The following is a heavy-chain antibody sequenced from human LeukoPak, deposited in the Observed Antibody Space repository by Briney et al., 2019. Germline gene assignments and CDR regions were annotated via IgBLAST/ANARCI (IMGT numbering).Heavy chain of an antibody. D-gene: IGHD6-19*01. J-gene: IGHJ4*02. CDR1: GFTFSSYA. Sequence: PGRSLRLSCAASGFTFSSYAVHWVRQAPGKGLEWVAVISYDGSNKYYADSVKGRFTISRDNSENTLYLQMNSLRAEDTAVYYCAREPLYNNGWQRHFDSWGQGTLVTVSS. CDR3: AREPLYNNGWQRHFDS. CDR2: ISYDGSNK. V-gene: IGHV3-30-3*01.